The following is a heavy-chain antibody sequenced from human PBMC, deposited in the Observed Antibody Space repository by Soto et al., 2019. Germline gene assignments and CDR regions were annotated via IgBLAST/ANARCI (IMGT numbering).Heavy chain of an antibody. CDR2: ISYDGNNK. CDR1: GFTFSNYA. CDR3: ARDRPWFDP. Sequence: QVQLVESGGGVVQPGRSLRLSCAASGFTFSNYAMHWVRQAPGKGLEWVAVISYDGNNKYYADSVKGRFTISRDISKNTLYLQMNSLGAEDTAVYYCARDRPWFDPWGQGTLVSVSS. V-gene: IGHV3-30-3*01. J-gene: IGHJ5*02.